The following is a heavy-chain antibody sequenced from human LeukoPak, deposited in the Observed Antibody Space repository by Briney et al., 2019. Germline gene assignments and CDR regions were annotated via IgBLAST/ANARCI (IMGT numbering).Heavy chain of an antibody. D-gene: IGHD3-22*01. CDR2: ISAYNGNT. CDR1: GYTFTSYG. Sequence: ASVKVSCKASGYTFTSYGISWVRQAPGQGLEWMGWISAYNGNTNYAQKLQGRVTMTTDTSTSTAYMELRSLRSDDTAVYYCAREEQFYDSSGYEVYWGQGTLVTVSS. V-gene: IGHV1-18*01. J-gene: IGHJ4*02. CDR3: AREEQFYDSSGYEVY.